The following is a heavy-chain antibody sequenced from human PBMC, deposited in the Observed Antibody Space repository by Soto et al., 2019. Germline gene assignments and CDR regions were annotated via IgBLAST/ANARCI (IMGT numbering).Heavy chain of an antibody. CDR2: ISSSSITI. CDR3: ARDEALGRTVFCFDP. CDR1: GFTFSSYS. V-gene: IGHV3-48*01. J-gene: IGHJ5*02. D-gene: IGHD2-15*01. Sequence: EVQLVASGGGLVQPGGSLRLACAASGFTFSSYSMNWVRQAPGKGLEWVSYISSSSITIYYSDSVMGRFTSSRDNAKNSLSPQMKGLRAVDKAVYYCARDEALGRTVFCFDPWGQGTQVTVSS.